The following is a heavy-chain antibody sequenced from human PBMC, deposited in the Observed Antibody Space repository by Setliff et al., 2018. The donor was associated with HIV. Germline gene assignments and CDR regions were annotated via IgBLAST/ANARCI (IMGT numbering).Heavy chain of an antibody. J-gene: IGHJ4*02. Sequence: ASVKVSCKASGYTFTNYAINWVRQAPGQGLEWMGWISAYSGNTNYAQKLQGRATMTTDTSTNTASMELRRLRSNDTAVYYCVTSAPYNSSPFHWGQGTLVTVSS. CDR3: VTSAPYNSSPFH. D-gene: IGHD6-13*01. V-gene: IGHV1-18*01. CDR2: ISAYSGNT. CDR1: GYTFTNYA.